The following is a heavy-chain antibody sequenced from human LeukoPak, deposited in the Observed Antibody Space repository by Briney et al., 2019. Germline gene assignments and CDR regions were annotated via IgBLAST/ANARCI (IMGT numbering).Heavy chain of an antibody. D-gene: IGHD3-16*02. Sequence: ASVKVSCKASGYTFTSYDINWVRQATGQGLEWMGWMNPNSGNTGYAQKFQGRVTITRNTSISTAYMELSSLRSEDTAVYYCAREMITFGGVIVPTPTDYWGQGTLVTVSS. V-gene: IGHV1-8*03. CDR3: AREMITFGGVIVPTPTDY. CDR1: GYTFTSYD. CDR2: MNPNSGNT. J-gene: IGHJ4*02.